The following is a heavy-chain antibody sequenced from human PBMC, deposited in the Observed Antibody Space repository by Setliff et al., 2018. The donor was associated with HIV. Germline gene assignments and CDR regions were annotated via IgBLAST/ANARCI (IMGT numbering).Heavy chain of an antibody. V-gene: IGHV4-39*01. Sequence: SETLSLTCSVSGGSINSDNYYWGWIRQPPGKGLEWIGSIYYSGTTYSNPSLKSRVTISVDTSKNQFSLRLTSVTAADTAVYYCARRQMVVAAVDAFDIWGQGTMVTVSS. CDR1: GGSINSDNYY. CDR2: IYYSGTT. J-gene: IGHJ3*02. D-gene: IGHD2-15*01. CDR3: ARRQMVVAAVDAFDI.